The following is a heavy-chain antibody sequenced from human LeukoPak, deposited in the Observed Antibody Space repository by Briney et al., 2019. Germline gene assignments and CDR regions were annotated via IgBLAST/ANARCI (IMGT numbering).Heavy chain of an antibody. V-gene: IGHV3-30-3*01. CDR1: GFIFSNYA. J-gene: IGHJ4*02. CDR2: ISYEGNNK. CDR3: AKDSILIPASKSALDY. D-gene: IGHD2-2*01. Sequence: SLRLYCAASGFIFSNYAMHWVRQAPGKGLEWVAVISYEGNNKYYADSVKGRFTISRDNSKNTLYLQMNSLRAEDTAVYYCAKDSILIPASKSALDYWGQGTLVTVSS.